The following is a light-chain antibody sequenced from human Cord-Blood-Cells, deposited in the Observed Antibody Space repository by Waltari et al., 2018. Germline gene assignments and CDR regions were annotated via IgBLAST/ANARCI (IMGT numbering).Light chain of an antibody. CDR1: QSISSY. J-gene: IGKJ1*01. CDR2: AAS. V-gene: IGKV1-39*01. Sequence: DIQMTQSPSSLSASVGDRVTITCRASQSISSYLNWYQQKPGKAPKLLIYAASSLQSGVPSRFCGSGSVTDFTLTISSLQPEDVATYYCQQSYSTSWTFGQGTKVAIK. CDR3: QQSYSTSWT.